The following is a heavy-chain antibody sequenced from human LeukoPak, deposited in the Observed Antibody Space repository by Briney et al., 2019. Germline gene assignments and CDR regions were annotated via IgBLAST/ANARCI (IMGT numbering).Heavy chain of an antibody. Sequence: PSETLSLTCAVSGGSISSGGYSWSWIRQPPGKGLGWRGYIYHSGSTYYNPSLKSRVTISVDRSKNHFSLKLSSVTAADTAVYYCARLGAGPTYYDFWSGYSSFYFDYWGQGTLVTVSS. CDR3: ARLGAGPTYYDFWSGYSSFYFDY. J-gene: IGHJ4*02. V-gene: IGHV4-30-2*01. D-gene: IGHD3-3*01. CDR1: GGSISSGGYS. CDR2: IYHSGST.